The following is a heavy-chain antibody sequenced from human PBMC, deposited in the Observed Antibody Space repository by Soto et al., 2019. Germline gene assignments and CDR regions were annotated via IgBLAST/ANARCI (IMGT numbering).Heavy chain of an antibody. CDR3: ARDLGGYLDF. CDR1: GDSVFTNSAAA. CDR2: TFYRSKWYH. Sequence: PSQTLSLTCAISGDSVFTNSAAAWNWIRQSPSRGLEWLGRTFYRSKWYHDYSSSVRSRININPDTAKNQFSLQLKSVTPEDTAVYYCARDLGGYLDFSGQGSTVIVSS. D-gene: IGHD6-25*01. V-gene: IGHV6-1*01. J-gene: IGHJ6*02.